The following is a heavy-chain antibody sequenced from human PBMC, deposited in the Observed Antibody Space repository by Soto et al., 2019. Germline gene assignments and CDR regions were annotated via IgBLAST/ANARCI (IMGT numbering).Heavy chain of an antibody. CDR2: IDPSDSYT. J-gene: IGHJ6*02. CDR3: ARLATKEQLWTLYYYYYGMDV. CDR1: GYSLTSYW. D-gene: IGHD5-18*01. V-gene: IGHV5-10-1*01. Sequence: PGESLKISCKGSGYSLTSYWISWVRQMPGKGLEWMGRIDPSDSYTNYSPSFQGHVTISADKSISTAYLQWSSLKASDTAMYYCARLATKEQLWTLYYYYYGMDVWGQGTTVTVSS.